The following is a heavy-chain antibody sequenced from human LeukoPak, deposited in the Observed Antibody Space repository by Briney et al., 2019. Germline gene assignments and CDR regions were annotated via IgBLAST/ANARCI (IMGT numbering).Heavy chain of an antibody. Sequence: GASVKVSCKASGYTFTSYGISWVRQAPGQGLEWMGWISAYNGNTNYAQKLQGRVTMTTDTSTSTAYMELRSLRSDDTAVYYCARDHPLTYYYDSSGYYKTPFDYWGQGTLATVSS. CDR1: GYTFTSYG. CDR2: ISAYNGNT. J-gene: IGHJ4*02. CDR3: ARDHPLTYYYDSSGYYKTPFDY. V-gene: IGHV1-18*01. D-gene: IGHD3-22*01.